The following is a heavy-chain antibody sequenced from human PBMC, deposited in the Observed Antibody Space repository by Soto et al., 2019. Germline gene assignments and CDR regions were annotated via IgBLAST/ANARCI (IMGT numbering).Heavy chain of an antibody. V-gene: IGHV1-69*01. CDR3: AREGIVATSYYYYGMDV. CDR2: IIPILGTA. CDR1: GGTFSSYA. J-gene: IGHJ6*02. D-gene: IGHD5-12*01. Sequence: QVQLVQSGAEVKKPGSSVKVSCKASGGTFSSYAISWVRQAPGQGLEWMGGIIPILGTANYAQKFQGRVTITADESTSTAYMELSSLSSEDTAVYYCAREGIVATSYYYYGMDVWGQGTTVTVSS.